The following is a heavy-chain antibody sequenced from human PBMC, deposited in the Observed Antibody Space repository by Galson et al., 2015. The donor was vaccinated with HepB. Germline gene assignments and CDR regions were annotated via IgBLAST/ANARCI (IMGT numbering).Heavy chain of an antibody. CDR1: GFTFSSYW. D-gene: IGHD3-10*01. V-gene: IGHV3-74*01. Sequence: SLRLSCAASGFTFSSYWMHWVRQPPGKGLVWVSRINSDGSSITYADSVKGRFTISRDNAKNTLYLQMNSLRAEDTAVYYCARGLYTSGSYSQYWGQGTLVTVSS. CDR3: ARGLYTSGSYSQY. J-gene: IGHJ4*02. CDR2: INSDGSSI.